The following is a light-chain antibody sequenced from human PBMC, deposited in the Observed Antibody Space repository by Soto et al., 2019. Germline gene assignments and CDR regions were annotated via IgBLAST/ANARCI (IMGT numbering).Light chain of an antibody. Sequence: EIVLTQSPATLSLSPGERATLSCRASQTVGIYLAWYQQKPGQAPRLLIYDASSRAAGIPARFSGSGSGTDFTLAISSLEPEDFAIYYCQHRSDWPWTFGQGTKVEI. CDR2: DAS. V-gene: IGKV3-11*01. CDR3: QHRSDWPWT. CDR1: QTVGIY. J-gene: IGKJ1*01.